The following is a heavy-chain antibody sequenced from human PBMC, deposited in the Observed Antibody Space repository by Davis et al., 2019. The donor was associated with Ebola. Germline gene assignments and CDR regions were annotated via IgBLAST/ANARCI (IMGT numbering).Heavy chain of an antibody. Sequence: GESLKISCAASGFTFSRHSMSWVRQAPGKGLEWVSYISSGSSTVYYADSVKGRFTISRDNAKNSLYLQMDSLRDEDTAVYYCARDLVAAAGTNYYYGMDVWGKGTTVTVSS. J-gene: IGHJ6*04. CDR3: ARDLVAAAGTNYYYGMDV. CDR1: GFTFSRHS. D-gene: IGHD6-13*01. CDR2: ISSGSSTV. V-gene: IGHV3-48*02.